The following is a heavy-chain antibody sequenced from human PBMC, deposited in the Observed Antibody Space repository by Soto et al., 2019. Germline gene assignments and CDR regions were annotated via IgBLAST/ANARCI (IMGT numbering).Heavy chain of an antibody. CDR1: GGSGGSFSGYY. J-gene: IGHJ6*02. Sequence: PSETLSLTCAVYGGSGGSFSGYYWSWIRQPPGKGLEWIGEINHSGSTNYNPSLKSRVTISVDTSKNQFSLKLSSVTAADTAVYYCAMHFYERVGYYHYCYGMDVWGQGTTVTVSS. CDR3: AMHFYERVGYYHYCYGMDV. D-gene: IGHD3-22*01. V-gene: IGHV4-34*01. CDR2: INHSGST.